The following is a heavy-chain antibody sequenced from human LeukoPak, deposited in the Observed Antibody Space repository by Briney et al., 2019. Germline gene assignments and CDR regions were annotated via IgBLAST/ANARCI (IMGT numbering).Heavy chain of an antibody. CDR2: IYYSGST. D-gene: IGHD4-23*01. V-gene: IGHV4-30-4*01. CDR1: GGSISSGDYY. J-gene: IGHJ6*03. CDR3: ARTYRWIDNYYMDV. Sequence: SQTLSLTCTVSGGSISSGDYYWSWIRQPPGKGLEWIGYIYYSGSTNYNPSLKSRVTISVDTSKNQFSLKLSSVTAADTAVYYCARTYRWIDNYYMDVWGKGTTVTVSS.